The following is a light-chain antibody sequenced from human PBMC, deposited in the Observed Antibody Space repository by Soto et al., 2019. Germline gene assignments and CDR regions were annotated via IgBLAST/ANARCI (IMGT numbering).Light chain of an antibody. CDR1: QSISNNF. V-gene: IGKV3-20*01. Sequence: EIVLTQSSGTLSLSPGEGSTISGRASQSISNNFLAWYQHKTGQDHRILMHGEFNRASGITDRFSGSASGTDFTLTISRLEPEDLAIYYCQKFGSPPITFGQGTRLDIK. CDR3: QKFGSPPIT. J-gene: IGKJ5*01. CDR2: GEF.